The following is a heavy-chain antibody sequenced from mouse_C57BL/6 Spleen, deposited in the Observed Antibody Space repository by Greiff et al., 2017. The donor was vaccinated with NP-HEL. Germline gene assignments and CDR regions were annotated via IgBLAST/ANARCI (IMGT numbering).Heavy chain of an antibody. V-gene: IGHV1-69*01. D-gene: IGHD2-5*01. CDR1: GYTFTSYW. CDR3: ARSNHYFDY. J-gene: IGHJ2*01. Sequence: QVQLQQPGAELVMPGASVKLSCKASGYTFTSYWMHWVKQRPGQGLEWIGEIDPSDSYTNYNQKFKGKSTLTVDKSSSTAYMQLSSLTSEDSAVYYCARSNHYFDYWGKGTTLTVSS. CDR2: IDPSDSYT.